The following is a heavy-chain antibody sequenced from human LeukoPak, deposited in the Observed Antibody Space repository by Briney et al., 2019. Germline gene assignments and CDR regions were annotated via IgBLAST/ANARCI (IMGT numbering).Heavy chain of an antibody. V-gene: IGHV1-2*02. Sequence: APVKVSCKSSGYNFTGYYIHWVRQAPGQGLEWVGWINPNSGGTNHAQSFQGRVTMTRDTSISTAYMVLSRLRSDDTALYYCARSDYFYYTDVWGKGTTVTVSS. J-gene: IGHJ6*03. CDR2: INPNSGGT. CDR1: GYNFTGYY. CDR3: ARSDYFYYTDV.